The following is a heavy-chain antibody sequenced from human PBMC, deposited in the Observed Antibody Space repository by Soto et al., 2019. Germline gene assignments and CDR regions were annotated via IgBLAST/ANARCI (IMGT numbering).Heavy chain of an antibody. D-gene: IGHD6-13*01. CDR1: GGTFSSYT. J-gene: IGHJ6*03. V-gene: IGHV1-69*04. CDR2: IIPILGIA. CDR3: ARDSSSPRYYYYYYYMDV. Sequence: SAKVSCKAPGGTFSSYTISWVRQAPGQGLEWMGRIIPILGIANYAQKFQGRVTITADKSTSTAYMELSSLRSEDTAVYYCARDSSSPRYYYYYYYMDVWGKGTTVTVSS.